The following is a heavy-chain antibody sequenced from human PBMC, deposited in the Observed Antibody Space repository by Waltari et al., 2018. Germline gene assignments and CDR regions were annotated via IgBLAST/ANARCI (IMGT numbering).Heavy chain of an antibody. V-gene: IGHV4-38-2*01. CDR2: IYHSGST. CDR3: ARRGGVQH. D-gene: IGHD3-16*01. CDR1: GYSISSGYY. J-gene: IGHJ1*01. Sequence: QVQLQESGPGLVKPSETLSLTCAVSGYSISSGYYWGWIRQPPGKGLEWIGSIYHSGSTYYNPSLKSRVTISVDTSKNQFSLKLSSVTAADTAVYYCARRGGVQHWGQGTLVTVSS.